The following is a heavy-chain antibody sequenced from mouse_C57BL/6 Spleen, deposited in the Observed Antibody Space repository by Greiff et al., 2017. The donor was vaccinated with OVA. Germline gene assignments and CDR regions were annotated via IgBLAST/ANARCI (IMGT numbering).Heavy chain of an antibody. J-gene: IGHJ3*01. V-gene: IGHV1-64*01. CDR2: IHPNSGST. CDR3: ASICYDYDPFFAY. Sequence: QVQLQQPGAELVKPGASVKLSCKASGYTFTSYWMHWVKQRPGQGLEWIGMIHPNSGSTNYNEKFKSKATLTVDKSSSTAYMQLSSLTSEDSAVYYCASICYDYDPFFAYWGQGTLVTVSA. D-gene: IGHD2-4*01. CDR1: GYTFTSYW.